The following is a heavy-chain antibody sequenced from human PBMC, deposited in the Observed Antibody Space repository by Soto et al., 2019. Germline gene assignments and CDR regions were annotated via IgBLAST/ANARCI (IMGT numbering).Heavy chain of an antibody. Sequence: QVQLVQSGAGVRKPGASVRVSCKASGYSFTSYGISWVRQAPGRGLEWMGWISAYTGDTKYTQNFQGRVTLTTDTSASTVYMDLGSLRSDDTAVYYCARTYSSGWSLSPSDYWGQGTLVTVSS. CDR3: ARTYSSGWSLSPSDY. CDR1: GYSFTSYG. J-gene: IGHJ4*02. CDR2: ISAYTGDT. D-gene: IGHD6-19*01. V-gene: IGHV1-18*04.